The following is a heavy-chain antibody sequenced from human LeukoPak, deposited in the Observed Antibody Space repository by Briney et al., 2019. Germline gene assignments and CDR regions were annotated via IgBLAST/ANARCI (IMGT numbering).Heavy chain of an antibody. Sequence: ASVKVSCKASGYTFTSYAMSWVRQAPGQGLEWMGWINTNTGNPTYAQGFTGRFVFSLDTSVSTAYLQISSLKAEDTAVYYCARVAISLGYYDILTGYFFDYWGQGTLVTVSS. CDR1: GYTFTSYA. V-gene: IGHV7-4-1*02. CDR2: INTNTGNP. J-gene: IGHJ4*02. CDR3: ARVAISLGYYDILTGYFFDY. D-gene: IGHD3-9*01.